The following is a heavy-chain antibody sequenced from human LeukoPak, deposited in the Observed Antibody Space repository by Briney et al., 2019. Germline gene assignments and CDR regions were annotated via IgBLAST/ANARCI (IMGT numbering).Heavy chain of an antibody. D-gene: IGHD3-9*01. CDR3: ARDNYDILTGYWGGYFDY. CDR2: IKQYGSGK. V-gene: IGHV3-7*01. J-gene: IGHJ4*02. CDR1: GCTFSSYW. Sequence: GGSLRLSCAASGCTFSSYWMSWVRQAPGKGLEWVGNIKQYGSGKYYVDSVKGRFTIFRDNAKNSLYMQMNSLRAEDTAVYYCARDNYDILTGYWGGYFDYWGQGTLVTVSS.